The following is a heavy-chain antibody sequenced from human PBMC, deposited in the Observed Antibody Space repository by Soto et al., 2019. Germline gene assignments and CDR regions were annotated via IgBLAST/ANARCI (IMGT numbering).Heavy chain of an antibody. J-gene: IGHJ5*02. CDR3: ASSLRRIVGATGWFDP. V-gene: IGHV5-10-1*01. Sequence: SGESLKISCKGSGYSFTSYWISWVRQMPGKGLEWMGRIDPSDSYTNYSPSFQGHVTISADKSISTAYLQWSSLKASYTAMYYCASSLRRIVGATGWFDPWGQGTLVTVSS. CDR1: GYSFTSYW. CDR2: IDPSDSYT. D-gene: IGHD1-26*01.